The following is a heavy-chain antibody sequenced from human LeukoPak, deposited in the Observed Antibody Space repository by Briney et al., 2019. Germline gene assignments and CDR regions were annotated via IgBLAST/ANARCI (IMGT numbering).Heavy chain of an antibody. D-gene: IGHD5-12*01. Sequence: PSETLSLTCTVPGGSISSVSYYWSWIRQPAGKGLEWIARIYSSGRTNDNPSLKSRVAITGDTFNNQYSLRLGSVTAANTAVYYCARSGGAAPFDYWGQGTQVTVSS. CDR1: GGSISSVSYY. CDR3: ARSGGAAPFDY. V-gene: IGHV4-61*02. J-gene: IGHJ4*02. CDR2: IYSSGRT.